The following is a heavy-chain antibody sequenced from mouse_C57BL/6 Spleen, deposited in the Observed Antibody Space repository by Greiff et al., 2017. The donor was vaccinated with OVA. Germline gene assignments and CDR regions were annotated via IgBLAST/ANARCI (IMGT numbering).Heavy chain of an antibody. CDR1: GFNIKNTY. D-gene: IGHD1-1*01. CDR3: ARRNFTTVVEGGAMDY. CDR2: IDPANGNT. Sequence: EVQLQQPVAELVRPGASVKLSCTASGFNIKNTYMHWVKQRPEQGLEWIGRIDPANGNTKYAPKFQGKATITADTSSNTAYLQLSSLTSEDTAIYYCARRNFTTVVEGGAMDYWGQGTSVTVSS. J-gene: IGHJ4*01. V-gene: IGHV14-3*01.